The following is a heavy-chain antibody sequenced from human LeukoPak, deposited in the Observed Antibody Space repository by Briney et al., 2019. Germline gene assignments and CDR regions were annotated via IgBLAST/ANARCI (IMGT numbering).Heavy chain of an antibody. V-gene: IGHV3-23*01. CDR3: AKARADGSGYSD. CDR1: GFTFNSYA. D-gene: IGHD3-22*01. CDR2: ISGSGGST. J-gene: IGHJ4*02. Sequence: GGSLRLSCAASGFTFNSYAMSRVRQAPGKGLEWVSGISGSGGSTYYADSVKGRFTISRDNSRNTLYLQMNSLRAEDTAVYYCAKARADGSGYSDWGQGTLVTVSS.